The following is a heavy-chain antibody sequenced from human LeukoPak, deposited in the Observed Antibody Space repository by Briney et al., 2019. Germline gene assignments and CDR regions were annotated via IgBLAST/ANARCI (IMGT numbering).Heavy chain of an antibody. J-gene: IGHJ6*03. CDR1: GFTFSSYS. CDR3: AGTIWFGELDFYYYYMDV. Sequence: GGSLRLSCAASGFTFSSYSMNWVRQAPGKGLEWVSSISSSSSYIYYADSVKGRFTISRDNAKNSLYLQMNSLRAEDTAVYYCAGTIWFGELDFYYYYMDVWGKGTTVTVSS. CDR2: ISSSSSYI. V-gene: IGHV3-21*01. D-gene: IGHD3-10*01.